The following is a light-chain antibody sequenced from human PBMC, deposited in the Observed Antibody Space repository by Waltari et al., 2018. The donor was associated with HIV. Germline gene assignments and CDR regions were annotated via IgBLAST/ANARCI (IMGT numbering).Light chain of an antibody. V-gene: IGKV1-12*01. CDR2: AAF. Sequence: DIQMTQSPSPVSASVGDRVNITCRASHDIGSWLGWYQQRPGEAPKLLIYAAFNLQRGVPSRFAGSGSGTDFTLTITSLQSEYLGIDYCQQAHSDPFTFGPGTKVAVK. CDR1: HDIGSW. CDR3: QQAHSDPFT. J-gene: IGKJ3*01.